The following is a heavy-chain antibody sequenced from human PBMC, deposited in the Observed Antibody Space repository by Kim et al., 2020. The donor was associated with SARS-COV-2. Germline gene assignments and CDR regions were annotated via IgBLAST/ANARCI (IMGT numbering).Heavy chain of an antibody. Sequence: ASVKVSCKASGYTFTSYDINWVRQATGQGLEWMGWMNPNSGNTGYAQKFQGRVTMTRNTSISTAYMELSSLRSEDTAVYYCARGAVTTVTTSYYYYGMDVWGQGTTVTVSS. CDR2: MNPNSGNT. CDR3: ARGAVTTVTTSYYYYGMDV. D-gene: IGHD4-17*01. V-gene: IGHV1-8*01. CDR1: GYTFTSYD. J-gene: IGHJ6*02.